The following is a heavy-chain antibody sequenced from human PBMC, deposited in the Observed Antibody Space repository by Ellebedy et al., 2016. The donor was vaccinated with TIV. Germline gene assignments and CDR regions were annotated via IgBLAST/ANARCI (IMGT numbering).Heavy chain of an antibody. D-gene: IGHD3-10*01. J-gene: IGHJ3*01. CDR2: INPSGKT. CDR3: ARGRRFSASFHPMMSTFEV. Sequence: SETLSLTXTVQGGSFLGYYWSWIRQSPGKGLQWIGEINPSGKTNYTASLKSRLTMSIDTSKRQISLNLNSATAADTAVYYCARGRRFSASFHPMMSTFEVWGQGTTVLVSS. CDR1: GGSFLGYY. V-gene: IGHV4-34*01.